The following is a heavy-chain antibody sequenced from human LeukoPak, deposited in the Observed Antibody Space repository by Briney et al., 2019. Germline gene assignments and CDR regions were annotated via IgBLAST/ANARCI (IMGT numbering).Heavy chain of an antibody. CDR1: GFAFRSDT. D-gene: IGHD1-26*01. J-gene: IGHJ4*02. Sequence: GSLRRPCAASGFAFRSDTMMGVRQAPGKGVEGVSSISSSGTYVYNADSVKGRFTISRDNSKNTLYLQMNSLRAEDTAVYYCAKAENSGSYFDYWGQGTLVTVSS. CDR3: AKAENSGSYFDY. CDR2: ISSSGTYV. V-gene: IGHV3-23*01.